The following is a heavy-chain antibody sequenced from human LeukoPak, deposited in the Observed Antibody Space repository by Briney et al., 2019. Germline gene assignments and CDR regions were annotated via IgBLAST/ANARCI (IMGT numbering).Heavy chain of an antibody. V-gene: IGHV3-7*01. CDR3: ARLGRAYYYYYYMDV. Sequence: GGSLRLSCAASGFTFSSYWMSWVRQAPGKGLERVANIKQDGSEKYYVDSVKGRFTISRDNAKNSLYLQMNSLRAEDAAVYYCARLGRAYYYYYYMDVWGKGTTVTIS. CDR2: IKQDGSEK. CDR1: GFTFSSYW. J-gene: IGHJ6*03.